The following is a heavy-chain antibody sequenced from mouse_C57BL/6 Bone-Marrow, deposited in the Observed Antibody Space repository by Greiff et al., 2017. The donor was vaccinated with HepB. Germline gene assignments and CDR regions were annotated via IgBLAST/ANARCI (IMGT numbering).Heavy chain of an antibody. CDR3: ARYRETTGHHWYFDV. J-gene: IGHJ1*03. Sequence: VQLQQSVAELVRPGASVKLSCTASGFNIKNTYMHWVKQRPEQGLEWIGRIDPANGNTKYAPKFPGKATITADTSSNTAYLQLSSLTSEDTAIYYCARYRETTGHHWYFDVWGTGTTVTVSS. V-gene: IGHV14-3*01. CDR1: GFNIKNTY. CDR2: IDPANGNT. D-gene: IGHD1-1*01.